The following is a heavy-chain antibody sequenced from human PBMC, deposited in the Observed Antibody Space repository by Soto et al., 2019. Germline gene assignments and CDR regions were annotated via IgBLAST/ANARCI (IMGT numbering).Heavy chain of an antibody. CDR3: ARYLWCGELDGMDV. J-gene: IGHJ6*02. D-gene: IGHD3-10*01. Sequence: ASETLSLTCAVYGGSFSGYYWSWIRQPPGKGLEWIGEINHSGSTNYNPSLKSRVTISVDTSKNQFSLKLSSVTAADTAVYYCARYLWCGELDGMDVWGQGTTVTVSS. CDR1: GGSFSGYY. CDR2: INHSGST. V-gene: IGHV4-34*01.